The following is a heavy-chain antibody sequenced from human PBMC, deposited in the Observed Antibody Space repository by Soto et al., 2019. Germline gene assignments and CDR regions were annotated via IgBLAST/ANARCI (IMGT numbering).Heavy chain of an antibody. J-gene: IGHJ6*02. Sequence: GGSLRLSCAASGFTFSSYGMHWVRQAPGKGLEWVAVISYDGSNKYYADSVKGRFTISRDNSKNTLYLQMNSQRAEDTAVYYCAKVLLGAKQQLVLIPYYYYGMDVWGQGTTVTVSS. CDR3: AKVLLGAKQQLVLIPYYYYGMDV. D-gene: IGHD6-13*01. V-gene: IGHV3-30*18. CDR1: GFTFSSYG. CDR2: ISYDGSNK.